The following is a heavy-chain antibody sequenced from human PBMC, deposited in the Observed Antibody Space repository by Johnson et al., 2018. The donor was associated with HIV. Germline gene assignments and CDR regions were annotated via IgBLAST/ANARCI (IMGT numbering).Heavy chain of an antibody. CDR1: DFTFSNNA. V-gene: IGHV3-30*14. CDR2: ISYDGTNT. CDR3: ASGVTARAPLHI. Sequence: QVHLVESGGGLIQPGGSLRLSCAASDFTFSNNAIHWVRQAPGKGLEWVAVISYDGTNTYYADSVRGRFTISRDNSRNTVSLQMIILRPKDTAMYYCASGVTARAPLHIWGQGTMVTVSS. J-gene: IGHJ3*02. D-gene: IGHD6-6*01.